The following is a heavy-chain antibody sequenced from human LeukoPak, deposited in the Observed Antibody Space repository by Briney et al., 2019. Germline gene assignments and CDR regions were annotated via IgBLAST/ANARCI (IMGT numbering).Heavy chain of an antibody. CDR1: GFTFDDYA. Sequence: PGGSLRLSCAASGFTFDDYAMHWVRQAPGKGLEWVSGISWNSGSIGYADSVKGRFTISRDNAKNSLYLQMNSLRAEDTAVYYCARSHYYDSSGYYYLFDYWGQGTLVTVSS. D-gene: IGHD3-22*01. V-gene: IGHV3-9*01. CDR3: ARSHYYDSSGYYYLFDY. J-gene: IGHJ4*02. CDR2: ISWNSGSI.